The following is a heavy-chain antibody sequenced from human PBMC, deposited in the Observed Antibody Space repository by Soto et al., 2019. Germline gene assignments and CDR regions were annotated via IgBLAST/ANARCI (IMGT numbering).Heavy chain of an antibody. D-gene: IGHD3-3*01. CDR2: ISAYNGNT. Sequence: ASVKVCCKASGYTFTSYGSSWVRQAPGQGLEWMGWISAYNGNTNYAQKLQGRVTTTTDTSTSTAYMELRSLRSDDTAVYYCARPYYDFWSGYVSGDDAFDIWGQGTMVTVSS. CDR3: ARPYYDFWSGYVSGDDAFDI. CDR1: GYTFTSYG. J-gene: IGHJ3*02. V-gene: IGHV1-18*01.